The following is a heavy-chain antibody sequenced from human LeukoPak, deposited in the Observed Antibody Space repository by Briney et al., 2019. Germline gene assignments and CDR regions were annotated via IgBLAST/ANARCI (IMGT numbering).Heavy chain of an antibody. J-gene: IGHJ5*02. Sequence: ASVKVSCKASGYTFTGYYMHWVRQAPGQGLEWMGWINPNSGGTNYAQKFQGRVTMTRDTSISTAYTELSRLRSDDTAVCYCARVAYSSSWYGDNWFDPWGQGTLVTVSS. D-gene: IGHD6-13*01. CDR3: ARVAYSSSWYGDNWFDP. CDR1: GYTFTGYY. V-gene: IGHV1-2*02. CDR2: INPNSGGT.